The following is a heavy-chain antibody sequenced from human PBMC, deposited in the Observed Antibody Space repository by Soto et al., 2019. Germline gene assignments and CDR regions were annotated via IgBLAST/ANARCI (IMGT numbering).Heavy chain of an antibody. CDR2: ISYDGSNK. V-gene: IGHV3-30*18. D-gene: IGHD4-4*01. J-gene: IGHJ4*02. CDR3: AKGDTSYSNCEFDY. CDR1: GFTFSSYG. Sequence: GGSLRLSCAASGFTFSSYGMHWVRQAPGKGLEWVAVISYDGSNKYYADSVKGRFTISRDNSKNTLYLQMNSLRAEDTAVYYCAKGDTSYSNCEFDYWGQGTLVTVSS.